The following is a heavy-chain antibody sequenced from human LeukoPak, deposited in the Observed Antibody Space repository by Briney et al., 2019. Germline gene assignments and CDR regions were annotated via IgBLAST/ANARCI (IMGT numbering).Heavy chain of an antibody. V-gene: IGHV1-69*04. D-gene: IGHD7-27*01. Sequence: SVKVSCKASGGTFSSYAISWVRQAPGQGLEWMGRIIPILGIANYAQKFQGRVTITADKSTSTAYMELSSLRSEDTAVYYCGTGEDQYYFDYWGQGTLVTVSS. CDR2: IIPILGIA. CDR3: GTGEDQYYFDY. J-gene: IGHJ4*02. CDR1: GGTFSSYA.